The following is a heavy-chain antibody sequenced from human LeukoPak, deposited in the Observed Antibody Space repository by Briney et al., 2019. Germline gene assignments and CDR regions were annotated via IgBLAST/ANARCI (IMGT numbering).Heavy chain of an antibody. CDR3: ASLTGTYSYAD. CDR1: GGSISSYY. J-gene: IGHJ4*02. CDR2: IYYSGST. Sequence: SETLSLTCTVSGGSISSYYWSWIRQPPGKGLEWIGYIYYSGSTNYNPSLKSRVTISVDTSKNQFSLKLSSVTAADTAVYYCASLTGTYSYADWGQGTLVTVSS. V-gene: IGHV4-59*08. D-gene: IGHD5-18*01.